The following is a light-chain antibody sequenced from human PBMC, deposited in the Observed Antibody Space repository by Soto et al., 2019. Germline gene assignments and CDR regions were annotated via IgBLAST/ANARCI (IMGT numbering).Light chain of an antibody. CDR1: QSLSSNF. CDR3: QQYDISPWT. CDR2: ASS. V-gene: IGKV3-20*01. J-gene: IGKJ1*01. Sequence: EIVLTQSPATLSLSPGERATLSCRASQSLSSNFLAWYQQKPGQPPRLLIYASSTRATGFPDRFSGSGSVSDFNLTIIRLEPEDFAVYYCQQYDISPWTFGQGTKVYIK.